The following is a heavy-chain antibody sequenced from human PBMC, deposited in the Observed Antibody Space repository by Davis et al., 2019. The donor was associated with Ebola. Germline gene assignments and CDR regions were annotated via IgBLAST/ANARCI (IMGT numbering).Heavy chain of an antibody. CDR3: ARGGLWIQLWLSWFDP. CDR1: GGSISSGGYS. Sequence: MPGGSLRLSCAVSGGSISSGGYSWSWIRQPPGKGLEWIGYIYYSGSTNYNPSLKSRVTISVDTSKNQFSLKLSSVTAADTAVYYCARGGLWIQLWLSWFDPWGQGTLVTVSS. D-gene: IGHD5-18*01. J-gene: IGHJ5*02. CDR2: IYYSGST. V-gene: IGHV4-61*08.